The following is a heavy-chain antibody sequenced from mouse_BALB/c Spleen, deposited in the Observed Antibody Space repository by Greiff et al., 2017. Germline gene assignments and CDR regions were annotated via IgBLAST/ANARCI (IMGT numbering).Heavy chain of an antibody. Sequence: LQQPGSELVRPGASVKLSCKASGYTFTSYWMHWVKQRPGQGLEWIGNIYPGSGSTNYDEKFKSKATLTVDTSSSTAYMQLSSLTSEDSAVYYCTREGHRYDDWFAYWGQGTLVTVSA. D-gene: IGHD2-14*01. CDR3: TREGHRYDDWFAY. V-gene: IGHV1S22*01. J-gene: IGHJ3*01. CDR1: GYTFTSYW. CDR2: IYPGSGST.